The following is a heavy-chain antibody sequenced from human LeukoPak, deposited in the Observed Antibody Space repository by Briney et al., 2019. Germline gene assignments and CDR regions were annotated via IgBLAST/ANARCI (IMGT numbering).Heavy chain of an antibody. D-gene: IGHD6-25*01. Sequence: GSLRLSCAASGFTFSSYAVNWVRQPPGKGLEWVSNIGTSSTTIYYADSVKGRFTISRDNAKNSLYLQTNSLRADDTAVYYCARFAAGGSYYYYMDVWGKGTTVTVSS. CDR2: IGTSSTTI. CDR1: GFTFSSYA. V-gene: IGHV3-48*01. CDR3: ARFAAGGSYYYYMDV. J-gene: IGHJ6*03.